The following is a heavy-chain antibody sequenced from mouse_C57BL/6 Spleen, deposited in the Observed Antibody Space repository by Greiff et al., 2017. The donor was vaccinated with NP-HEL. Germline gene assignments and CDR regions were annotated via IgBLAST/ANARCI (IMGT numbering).Heavy chain of an antibody. Sequence: QVQLQQSGAELVRPGASVTLSCKASGYTFTDYEMHWVKQTPVHGLEWIGAIDPETGGTAYNQKFKGKAILTADKSSSTAYMELRSLTSEDFAVYYCTRVATVVAPYFDYWGQGTTLTVSS. CDR2: IDPETGGT. D-gene: IGHD1-1*01. J-gene: IGHJ2*01. CDR3: TRVATVVAPYFDY. CDR1: GYTFTDYE. V-gene: IGHV1-15*01.